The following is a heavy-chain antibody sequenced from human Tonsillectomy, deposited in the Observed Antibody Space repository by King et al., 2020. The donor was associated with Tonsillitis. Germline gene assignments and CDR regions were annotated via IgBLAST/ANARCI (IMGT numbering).Heavy chain of an antibody. CDR2: IWYDESNK. V-gene: IGHV3-33*08. Sequence: VQLVESGGGVVQPGTSLRLSCAGSGFTFSNYGMHWVRQAPGKGLEWVAVIWYDESNKSYADSVKGRFTISRDNSKNTLYLQMNSLRADDTALYYCARDKDCSGLYDYWGQGTLVTVSS. CDR3: ARDKDCSGLYDY. J-gene: IGHJ4*02. CDR1: GFTFSNYG. D-gene: IGHD2-15*01.